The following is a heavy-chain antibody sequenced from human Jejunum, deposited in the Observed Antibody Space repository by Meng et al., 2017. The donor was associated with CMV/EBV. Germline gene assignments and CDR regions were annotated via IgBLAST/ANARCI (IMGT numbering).Heavy chain of an antibody. D-gene: IGHD3-22*01. V-gene: IGHV5-51*01. CDR2: IYPGDSDT. CDR3: ASSYYLSGVFDN. CDR1: GYGFATCW. Sequence: KCSGYGFATCWIGWVRQMTGKGPEWMGSIYPGDSDTRYSPSFQGQVSISADRSITTAYLQWSSLKASDTAMYYCASSYYLSGVFDNWGQGTLVTVSS. J-gene: IGHJ4*02.